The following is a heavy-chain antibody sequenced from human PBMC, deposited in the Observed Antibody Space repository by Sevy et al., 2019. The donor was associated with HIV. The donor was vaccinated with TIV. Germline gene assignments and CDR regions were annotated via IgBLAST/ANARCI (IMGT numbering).Heavy chain of an antibody. J-gene: IGHJ5*02. D-gene: IGHD6-19*01. CDR2: LNGDGSSA. V-gene: IGHV3-74*01. CDR3: TRGRSGTYRWFDP. CDR1: GFTFSSHW. Sequence: GGSLRLSCAASGFTFSSHWMHWVRQAPGKGLVWVSRLNGDGSSASYADFVKGRFTISRDNGKNTVYLQISSLTADDTAVDYCTRGRSGTYRWFDPWGQGTLVTVSS.